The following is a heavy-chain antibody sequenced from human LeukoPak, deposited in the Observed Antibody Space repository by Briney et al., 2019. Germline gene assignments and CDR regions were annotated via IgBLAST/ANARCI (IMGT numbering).Heavy chain of an antibody. J-gene: IGHJ6*03. D-gene: IGHD5-12*01. CDR1: GYTFTSYD. CDR2: MNPNSGNT. V-gene: IGHV1-8*03. Sequence: GASVKVSCKASGYTFTSYDINWVRRATGQGLEWMGWMNPNSGNTGYAQKFQGRVTITRNTSISTAHMELSSLRSEDTAVYYCARTENNGYDLLYYYYMDVWGKGTTVTVSS. CDR3: ARTENNGYDLLYYYYMDV.